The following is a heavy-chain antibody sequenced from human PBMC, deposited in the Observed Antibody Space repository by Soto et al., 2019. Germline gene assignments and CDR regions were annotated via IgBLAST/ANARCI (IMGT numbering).Heavy chain of an antibody. J-gene: IGHJ5*02. CDR1: GGSISSGGYY. CDR3: ARVTDIVVVPAAMGGFDP. D-gene: IGHD2-2*01. Sequence: QVQLQESGPGLVKPSQTLSLTCTVSGGSISSGGYYWSWIRQHPGKGLEWIGYIYYSGSTYYNPSLKSRVTISVDTSKNPFSLKLSSVTAADTAVYYCARVTDIVVVPAAMGGFDPWGQGTLVTVSS. CDR2: IYYSGST. V-gene: IGHV4-31*03.